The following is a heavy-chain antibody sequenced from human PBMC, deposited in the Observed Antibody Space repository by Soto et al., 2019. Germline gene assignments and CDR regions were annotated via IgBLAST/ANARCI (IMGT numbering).Heavy chain of an antibody. CDR2: IYYSGST. CDR1: GGSISSGGYY. Sequence: QVQLQESGPGLVKPSQTLSLTCTVSGGSISSGGYYWSWIRQHPGKGLEWIGYIYYSGSTYYNPSLKSRFTISVDTSKTQVSLKLSSVTAADTAVYYCAREEGGGYDHRWFDPWGQGTLVTVSS. J-gene: IGHJ5*02. D-gene: IGHD5-12*01. V-gene: IGHV4-31*03. CDR3: AREEGGGYDHRWFDP.